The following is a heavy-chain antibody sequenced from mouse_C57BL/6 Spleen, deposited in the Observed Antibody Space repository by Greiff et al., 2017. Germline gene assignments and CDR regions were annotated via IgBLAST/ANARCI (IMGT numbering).Heavy chain of an antibody. D-gene: IGHD1-1*01. CDR3: ARSSYYYGSSYEYYAMDY. CDR1: GFSLSTSGMG. V-gene: IGHV8-12*01. CDR2: IYWDDDK. J-gene: IGHJ4*01. Sequence: QVTLKVSGPGILQSSQTLSLTCSFSGFSLSTSGMGVSWIRQPSGKGLEWLAHIYWDDDKRYNPSLKSRLTISKDTSRNQVFLKITSVDTADTATYYCARSSYYYGSSYEYYAMDYWGQGTSVTVAS.